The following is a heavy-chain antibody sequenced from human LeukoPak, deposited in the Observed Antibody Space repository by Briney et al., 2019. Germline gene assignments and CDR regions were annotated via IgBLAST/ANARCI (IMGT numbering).Heavy chain of an antibody. CDR2: IIPIFGTA. V-gene: IGHV1-69*05. CDR3: ARGSYSSSWSVGFDP. J-gene: IGHJ5*02. Sequence: SVKVSCKASGGTFSSYAISWVRQAPGQGLEWMGRIIPIFGTANYAQKFQGRVTITTDESTSTAYMELSRLRSEDTAVYYCARGSYSSSWSVGFDPWGQGTLVTVSS. CDR1: GGTFSSYA. D-gene: IGHD6-13*01.